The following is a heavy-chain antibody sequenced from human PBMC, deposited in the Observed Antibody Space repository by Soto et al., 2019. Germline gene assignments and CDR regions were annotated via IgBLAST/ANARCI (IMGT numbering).Heavy chain of an antibody. CDR1: GGTFSSYA. D-gene: IGHD3-22*01. Sequence: SVKVSCKASGGTFSSYAISWVRQAPGQGLEWMGGIIPIFGTADYAQKFQGRVTITADESTSTAYMELSSLRSEDTAVYYCARDKGPSSSGYYFNWFDPWGQGTLVTVSS. CDR2: IIPIFGTA. J-gene: IGHJ5*02. V-gene: IGHV1-69*13. CDR3: ARDKGPSSSGYYFNWFDP.